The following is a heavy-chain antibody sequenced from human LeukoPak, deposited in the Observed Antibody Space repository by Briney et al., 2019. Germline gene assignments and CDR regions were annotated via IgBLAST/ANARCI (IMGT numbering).Heavy chain of an antibody. D-gene: IGHD3-16*02. Sequence: SETLSLTCTVSGGSISSSSYYWGWIRQPPGKGLEWIGSIYYSGSTYYNPSLKSRVTISVDTSKNQFSLKLSSVTAADTAVYYCARSVLSVWGSYRYFVYCVQGTLVTVSS. J-gene: IGHJ4*02. CDR3: ARSVLSVWGSYRYFVY. CDR2: IYYSGST. V-gene: IGHV4-39*01. CDR1: GGSISSSSYY.